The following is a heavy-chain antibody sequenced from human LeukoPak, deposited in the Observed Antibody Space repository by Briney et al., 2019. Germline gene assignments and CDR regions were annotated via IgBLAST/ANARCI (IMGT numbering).Heavy chain of an antibody. CDR3: ARGTAVPGSYYFDY. D-gene: IGHD6-19*01. V-gene: IGHV1-3*01. CDR2: INAGNGNT. CDR1: GYTFTSYA. Sequence: ASVTVSCKASGYTFTSYAMHWVRQAPGQRLEWMGWINAGNGNTKYSQKFQGRVTITRDTSASTAYMELSSLRSEDTAVYYCARGTAVPGSYYFDYWGQGTLVTVSS. J-gene: IGHJ4*02.